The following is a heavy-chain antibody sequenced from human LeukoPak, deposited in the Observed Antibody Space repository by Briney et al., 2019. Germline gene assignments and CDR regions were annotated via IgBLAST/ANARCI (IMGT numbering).Heavy chain of an antibody. J-gene: IGHJ4*02. D-gene: IGHD2-8*02. CDR2: IYPGDSET. V-gene: IGHV5-51*01. Sequence: GESLKISCKGSGYSFGTHWIAWVRQMPGKGLEWMGLIYPGDSETRYSPSFQGRVTISADKSISTAYLQWSSLKASDTAIYFCARHEGFCTGATCFQRQDYWGQGTLVTVSS. CDR1: GYSFGTHW. CDR3: ARHEGFCTGATCFQRQDY.